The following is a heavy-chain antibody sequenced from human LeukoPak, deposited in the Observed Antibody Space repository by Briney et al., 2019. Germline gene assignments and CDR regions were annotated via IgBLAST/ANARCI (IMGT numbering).Heavy chain of an antibody. CDR3: ARGLELRYFDWLLSGAY. CDR2: IKGDGSEG. V-gene: IGHV3-7*01. Sequence: PGGSLRLSCAASGFIFSDFWMTWVRQAPGKGLEWVANIKGDGSEGNYVGSVKGRFTVSRDNAKNSLYLQMNSLRAEDTAVYYCARGLELRYFDWLLSGAYWGQGTLVTVSS. D-gene: IGHD3-9*01. J-gene: IGHJ4*02. CDR1: GFIFSDFW.